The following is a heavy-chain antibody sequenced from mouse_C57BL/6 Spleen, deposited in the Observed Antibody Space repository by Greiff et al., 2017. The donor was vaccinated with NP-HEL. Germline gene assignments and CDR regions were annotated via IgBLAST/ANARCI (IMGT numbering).Heavy chain of an antibody. D-gene: IGHD2-5*01. CDR3: ARSYYSNQFAY. Sequence: VQLQQPGAELVRPGSSVKLSCKASGYTFTSYWMDWVKQRPGQGLEWIGNIYPSDSETHYNQKFKDKATLTVDKSSSTAYMQLSSLTSEDSAVYYCARSYYSNQFAYWGQGTLVTVSA. CDR1: GYTFTSYW. J-gene: IGHJ3*01. CDR2: IYPSDSET. V-gene: IGHV1-61*01.